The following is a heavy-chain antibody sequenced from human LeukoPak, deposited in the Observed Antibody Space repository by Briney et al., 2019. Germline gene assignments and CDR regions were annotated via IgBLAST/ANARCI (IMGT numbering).Heavy chain of an antibody. V-gene: IGHV4-34*01. CDR2: INHSGST. Sequence: SETLSLTCAVYGGSFSGYYWSWIRQPPGKGLEWIGEINHSGSTNYNPSPKSRVTISVDTSKNQFSLKLSSVTAADTAVYYCARGSMIVVVISKTFDYWGQGTLVTVSS. CDR3: ARGSMIVVVISKTFDY. D-gene: IGHD3-22*01. CDR1: GGSFSGYY. J-gene: IGHJ4*02.